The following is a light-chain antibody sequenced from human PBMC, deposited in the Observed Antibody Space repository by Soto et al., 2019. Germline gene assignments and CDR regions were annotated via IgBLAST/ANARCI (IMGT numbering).Light chain of an antibody. CDR3: QQYGSSPRM. V-gene: IGKV3-20*01. J-gene: IGKJ1*01. Sequence: EIVLTQFPGTLSLSPGERATLSCRASQTINSRNLAWYQQKPGQAPRLLMYDASTRATGIPDRFSGGGSGTDFTLTISRLEPEDFAVYYCQQYGSSPRMFGQGTKVEI. CDR2: DAS. CDR1: QTINSRN.